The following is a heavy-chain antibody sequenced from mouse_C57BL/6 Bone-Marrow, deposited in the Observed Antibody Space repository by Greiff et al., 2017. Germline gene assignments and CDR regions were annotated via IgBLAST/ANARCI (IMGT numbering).Heavy chain of an antibody. D-gene: IGHD2-3*01. J-gene: IGHJ2*01. Sequence: DVKLVESGPGMVKPSQSLSLTCTVTGYSITSGYDWHWIRHFPGNKLEWMGYISYSGSTNYNPSLKSRISITHDTSKNHFFLKLNSVTTEDTATYYCARGMDGYYVDYWGQGTTLTVSS. CDR2: ISYSGST. CDR3: ARGMDGYYVDY. V-gene: IGHV3-1*01. CDR1: GYSITSGYD.